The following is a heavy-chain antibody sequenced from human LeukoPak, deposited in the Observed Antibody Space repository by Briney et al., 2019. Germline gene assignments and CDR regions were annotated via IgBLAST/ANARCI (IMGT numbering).Heavy chain of an antibody. CDR3: AKDSRYCSSTSCYRARGDAFDI. J-gene: IGHJ3*02. Sequence: PGGSLRLSCAASGFTFSSYSINWVRQAPGKGLEWVSYISSSSSAIYYADSVKGRFTISRDNSKNTLYLQMNSLRAEDTAVYYCAKDSRYCSSTSCYRARGDAFDIWGQGTMVTVSS. D-gene: IGHD2-2*01. V-gene: IGHV3-48*01. CDR1: GFTFSSYS. CDR2: ISSSSSAI.